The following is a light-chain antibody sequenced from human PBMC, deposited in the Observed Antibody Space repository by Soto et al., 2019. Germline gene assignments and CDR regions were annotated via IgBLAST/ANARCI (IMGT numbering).Light chain of an antibody. CDR1: SSDVGGHNF. Sequence: QSALTQPASVSGSPGQSITISCTGTSSDVGGHNFVSWYQQHPGKAPKLLIYEVTYRPSGVSNRFSGSKSGNTASLTISGLLAEDEANYYCASRTASTFVLFGGGTQLTV. CDR3: ASRTASTFVL. J-gene: IGLJ3*02. V-gene: IGLV2-14*03. CDR2: EVT.